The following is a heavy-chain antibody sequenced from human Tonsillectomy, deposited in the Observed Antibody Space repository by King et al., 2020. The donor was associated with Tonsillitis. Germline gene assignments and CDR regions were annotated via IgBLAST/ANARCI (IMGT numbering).Heavy chain of an antibody. CDR3: AGRNYGAFYFDF. J-gene: IGHJ4*02. Sequence: QLQESGPGLLKPSQSLSLTCTVSGDSINSGGYFWSWIRQHPGRGLEWIGYIYYSGSTHYNPSLQSRLSMSVDTSKKQFSLRLSSVTAADTAVYFCAGRNYGAFYFDFWGQGALVTVSS. D-gene: IGHD4/OR15-4a*01. CDR1: GDSINSGGYF. CDR2: IYYSGST. V-gene: IGHV4-31*03.